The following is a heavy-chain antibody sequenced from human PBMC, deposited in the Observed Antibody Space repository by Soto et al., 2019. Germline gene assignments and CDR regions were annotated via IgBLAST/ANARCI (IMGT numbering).Heavy chain of an antibody. CDR1: GFTFSSYG. J-gene: IGHJ4*02. D-gene: IGHD1-1*01. V-gene: IGHV3-30*18. CDR2: ISYDGSNK. CDR3: AKEEYSGTVDY. Sequence: QVQLVESGGGVVQPGRSLRLSCAASGFTFSSYGMHWVRQAPGKGLEWVAVISYDGSNKYYADSVKGRFTISRDNSKNTLYLQMNSLRAEDTAVYYCAKEEYSGTVDYWGQGTLVTVSS.